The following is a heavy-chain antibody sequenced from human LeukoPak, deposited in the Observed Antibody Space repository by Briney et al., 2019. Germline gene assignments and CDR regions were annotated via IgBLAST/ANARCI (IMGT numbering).Heavy chain of an antibody. CDR1: GGSFSGYY. CDR3: ARVPYDASDI. CDR2: INHSGST. Sequence: PSETLSLTCAVYGGSFSGYYWSWIRQPPGKGLEWIGEINHSGSTNYNPSLKSRVTISVDTSKNQFSLKLSSVTAADTAVYYCARVPYDASDIWGQGTMVTVSS. V-gene: IGHV4-34*01. J-gene: IGHJ3*02.